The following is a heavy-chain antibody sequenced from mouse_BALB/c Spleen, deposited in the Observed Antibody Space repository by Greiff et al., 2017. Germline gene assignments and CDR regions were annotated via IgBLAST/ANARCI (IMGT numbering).Heavy chain of an antibody. D-gene: IGHD2-3*01. J-gene: IGHJ3*01. V-gene: IGHV5-9-3*01. CDR1: GFTFSSYA. CDR2: ISSGGSYT. Sequence: EVKLMESGGGLVKPGGSLKLSCAASGFTFSSYAMSWVRQTPEKRLEWVATISSGGSYTYYPDSVKGRFTISRDNAKNTLYLQMSSLRSEDTAMYYCASQDDPLAYWGQGTLVTVSA. CDR3: ASQDDPLAY.